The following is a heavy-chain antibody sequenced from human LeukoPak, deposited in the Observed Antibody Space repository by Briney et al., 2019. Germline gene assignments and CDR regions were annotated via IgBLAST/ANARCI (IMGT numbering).Heavy chain of an antibody. CDR1: GGTFSSYA. J-gene: IGHJ6*03. CDR2: IIPIFGIA. D-gene: IGHD1-1*01. CDR3: ARDAGTNWNRGYMDV. Sequence: SVKVSCKASGGTFSSYAISWVRQAPGQGLEWMGGIIPIFGIANYAQKFQGRVTITADESTSTAYMELSSLRSEDTAVYYCARDAGTNWNRGYMDVWGKGTTVAVSS. V-gene: IGHV1-69*13.